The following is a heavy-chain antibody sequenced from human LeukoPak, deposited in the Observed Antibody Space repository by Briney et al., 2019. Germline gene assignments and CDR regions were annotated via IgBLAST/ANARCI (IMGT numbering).Heavy chain of an antibody. CDR2: INAGNGNT. CDR1: GYTFTSYA. Sequence: GASVKVACKASGYTFTSYAMHWVSQAPGQRLEWMGWINAGNGNTKYSQEFQGRVTITRDTSASTAYMELRSLRSDDTAVYYCARVTRRELRIFYPPHDAFDIWGQGTMVTVSS. J-gene: IGHJ3*02. D-gene: IGHD1-26*01. V-gene: IGHV1-3*01. CDR3: ARVTRRELRIFYPPHDAFDI.